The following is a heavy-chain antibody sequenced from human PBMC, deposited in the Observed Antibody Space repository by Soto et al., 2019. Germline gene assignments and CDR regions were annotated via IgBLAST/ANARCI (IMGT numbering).Heavy chain of an antibody. CDR2: IYWDDDK. CDR3: AHSLPNYKYDPAGYFDY. V-gene: IGHV2-5*02. D-gene: IGHD3-10*01. J-gene: IGHJ4*02. CDR1: GFSLSTSGVG. Sequence: SGPTLVNPTQTLTLTCTFSGFSLSTSGVGVGWIRQPPGKALEWLALIYWDDDKRYSPSLKSRLTITKDTSKNQVVLTMTNMDPVDTATYYCAHSLPNYKYDPAGYFDYWGQGTLVTVSS.